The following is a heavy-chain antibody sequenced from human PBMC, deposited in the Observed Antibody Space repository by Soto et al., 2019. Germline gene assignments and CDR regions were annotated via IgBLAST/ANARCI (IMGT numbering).Heavy chain of an antibody. CDR3: ARDYYRFNSGYGFSMDV. CDR2: ISYDGSNK. V-gene: IGHV3-30-3*01. D-gene: IGHD5-12*01. Sequence: GGSLRLPCAASGFTFSSYAMHWVRQAPGKGLEWVAVISYDGSNKYYADSVKGRFTISRDNSKNTLYLQMNSLRAEDTAVYYCARDYYRFNSGYGFSMDVWGQGTTVTVSS. CDR1: GFTFSSYA. J-gene: IGHJ6*02.